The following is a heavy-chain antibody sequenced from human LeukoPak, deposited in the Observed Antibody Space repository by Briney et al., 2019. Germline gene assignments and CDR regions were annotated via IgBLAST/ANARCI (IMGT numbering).Heavy chain of an antibody. CDR3: VRHPYQLLWLSWFDP. CDR2: IYYSGST. V-gene: IGHV4-39*01. Sequence: PSETLSLTCTVSGGSSSSSRYYWGWIRQPPGKGLEWIGSIYYSGSTYYNPSLKSRVTISVDTSKNQFSLKLSSVTAADTAVYYCVRHPYQLLWLSWFDPWGQGTLVTVSS. D-gene: IGHD2-2*01. J-gene: IGHJ5*02. CDR1: GGSSSSSRYY.